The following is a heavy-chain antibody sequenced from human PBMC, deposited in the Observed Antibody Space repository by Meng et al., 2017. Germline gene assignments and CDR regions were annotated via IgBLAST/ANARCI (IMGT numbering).Heavy chain of an antibody. V-gene: IGHV3-30*07. D-gene: IGHD1-1*01. Sequence: VRWVGFGGGVVQPGGSLGLSCAAFGFTFSSYAMHWVRQSPGKGLEWVAVISYDGSNKYYADSVKGRFTISRDNSKNTLYLQMNSLRAEDTAVYYCARGDWNDAWYFDLWGRGTLVTVSS. CDR2: ISYDGSNK. CDR3: ARGDWNDAWYFDL. CDR1: GFTFSSYA. J-gene: IGHJ2*01.